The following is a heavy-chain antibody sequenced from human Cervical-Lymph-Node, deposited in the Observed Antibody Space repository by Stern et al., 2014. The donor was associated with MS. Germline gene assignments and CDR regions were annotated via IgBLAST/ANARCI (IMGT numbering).Heavy chain of an antibody. D-gene: IGHD3-10*01. CDR2: INPNTGGK. V-gene: IGHV1-2*02. CDR1: GYIFTGYY. J-gene: IGHJ6*02. Sequence: QVQLVQSGAEVKKPGASVKVSCKTSGYIFTGYYIHWVRQAPGKRLALMAWINPNTGGKKDAQKFPGRVTLSRGSAISPPSYAQKFQGRVPMSRDTSISTAYVELSSLTSDDTAVYYCARDQRGITIFGVVTDYYYLGMDVWGQGTTVTVSS. CDR3: ISTAYVELSSLTSDDTAVYYCARDQRGITIFGVVTDYYYLGMDV.